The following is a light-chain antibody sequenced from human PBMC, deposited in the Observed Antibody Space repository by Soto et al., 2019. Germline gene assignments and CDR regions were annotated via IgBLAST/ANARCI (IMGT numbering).Light chain of an antibody. V-gene: IGKV3-15*01. J-gene: IGKJ1*01. CDR3: QQNKDWPGT. CDR2: GAS. Sequence: EIVMTQPPATLSVSPGEGATLSCRASQSVSSKLAWYQQKPGQAPRLLIYGASTRATGIPARFSGSGSGTEFTLTISSLQSEDFGIYYCQQNKDWPGTFGQGTKVDIK. CDR1: QSVSSK.